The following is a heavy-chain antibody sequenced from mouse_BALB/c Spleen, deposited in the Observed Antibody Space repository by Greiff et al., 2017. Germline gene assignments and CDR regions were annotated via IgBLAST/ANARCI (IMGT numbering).Heavy chain of an antibody. CDR1: GFTFSSYT. Sequence: EVKLVESGGGLVQPGGSLKLSCAASGFTFSSYTMSWVRQTPEKRLEWVAYISNGGGSTYYPDTVKGRFTISRDNAKNTLYLQMSSLKSEDTAMYYCARQGYALDYWGQGTTLTVSS. V-gene: IGHV5-12-2*01. CDR2: ISNGGGST. J-gene: IGHJ2*01. D-gene: IGHD2-14*01. CDR3: ARQGYALDY.